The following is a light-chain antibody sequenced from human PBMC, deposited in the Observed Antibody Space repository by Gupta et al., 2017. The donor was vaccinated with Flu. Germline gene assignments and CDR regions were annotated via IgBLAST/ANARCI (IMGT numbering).Light chain of an antibody. Sequence: DIQLTQSPFLLSASVGDRVTITCRASQVISRYLAWYQQKPGKAPKILIYAAYTWGSGVKLRFNGSGSGSEFTLTSRGLQDEDFDTYYCQQLNTYLFGQGTKVEIK. V-gene: IGKV1-9*01. J-gene: IGKJ2*01. CDR3: QQLNTYL. CDR1: QVISRY. CDR2: AAY.